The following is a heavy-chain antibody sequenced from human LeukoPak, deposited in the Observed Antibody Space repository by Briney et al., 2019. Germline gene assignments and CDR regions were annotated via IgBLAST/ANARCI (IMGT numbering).Heavy chain of an antibody. CDR3: AREGLELALEDYYYYHYMDV. CDR1: GGSISNY. D-gene: IGHD1-7*01. Sequence: PSETLSLTCTVSGGSISNYWSWIRQPPGKGLEWIGYIYYSGSTNYNPSLKSRVTISVDTSKNQFSLKLSSVTAADTAVYYCAREGLELALEDYYYYHYMDVWGKGTTVTVSS. CDR2: IYYSGST. V-gene: IGHV4-59*01. J-gene: IGHJ6*03.